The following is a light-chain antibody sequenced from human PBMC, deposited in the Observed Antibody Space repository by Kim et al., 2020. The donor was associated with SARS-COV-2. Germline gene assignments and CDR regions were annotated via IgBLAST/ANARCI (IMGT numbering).Light chain of an antibody. J-gene: IGLJ3*02. Sequence: ALGKTATITCGGNGIGSKSVHWYQQKPRQAPVVVVFSDNDRPSGIPERFSGSNSGNTATLTISRVEAGDEADYYCQVWDSGSDLWVFGGGTQLTVL. CDR2: SDN. CDR1: GIGSKS. V-gene: IGLV3-21*03. CDR3: QVWDSGSDLWV.